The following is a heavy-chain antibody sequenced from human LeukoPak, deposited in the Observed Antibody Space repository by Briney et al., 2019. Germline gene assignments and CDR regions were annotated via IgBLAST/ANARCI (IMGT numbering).Heavy chain of an antibody. Sequence: ASVKVSCKASGGTFSSYAISWVRQAPGQGLEWTGRINPNSGGTNYAQKFQGRVTMTRDTSISTAYMELSRLRSDDTAVYYCARAKDIVVVVADYWGQGTLVTVSS. CDR1: GGTFSSYA. CDR3: ARAKDIVVVVADY. D-gene: IGHD2-15*01. V-gene: IGHV1-2*06. CDR2: INPNSGGT. J-gene: IGHJ4*02.